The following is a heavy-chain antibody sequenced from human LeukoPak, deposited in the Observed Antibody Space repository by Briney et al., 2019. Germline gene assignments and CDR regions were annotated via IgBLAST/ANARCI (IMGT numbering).Heavy chain of an antibody. CDR3: AKDRLWFGESSLVLNP. CDR1: GFTFSSYA. Sequence: GGSLRLSCAASGFTFSSYAMSWVRQAPGKGLEWASAISGSGGSTYYADSVKGRFTISRDNSKNTLYLQMNSLRAEDTAVYYCAKDRLWFGESSLVLNPWGQGTLVTVSS. CDR2: ISGSGGST. D-gene: IGHD3-10*01. V-gene: IGHV3-23*01. J-gene: IGHJ5*02.